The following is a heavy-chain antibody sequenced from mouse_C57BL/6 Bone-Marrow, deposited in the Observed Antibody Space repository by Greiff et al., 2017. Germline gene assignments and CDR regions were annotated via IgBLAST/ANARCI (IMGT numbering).Heavy chain of an antibody. J-gene: IGHJ1*03. CDR2: ISTYYGDA. Sequence: QVQLQQSGPELVRPGVSVKISCKGSGYTFTDYAMHWVKQSHAKSLEWIGVISTYYGDACYNQTFKDKDTMSVDKAYSTVYMEIARLTSEDTTVYYCARAYYGTDVWGTGTTVTVSS. V-gene: IGHV1-67*01. CDR1: GYTFTDYA. D-gene: IGHD2-10*01. CDR3: ARAYYGTDV.